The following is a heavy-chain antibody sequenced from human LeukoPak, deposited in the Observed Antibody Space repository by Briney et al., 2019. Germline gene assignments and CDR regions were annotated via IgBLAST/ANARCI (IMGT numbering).Heavy chain of an antibody. Sequence: SQTLSLTCAISGDSVSSNSAAWNWIRQSPSRGLEWLGRTYYKSKWYNDYALSVKSRITINPDTSKNQFSLQLNSVTPDDTAVYYCARGHEYSSGWYYSDYWGQGTLVTVSS. V-gene: IGHV6-1*01. J-gene: IGHJ4*02. CDR3: ARGHEYSSGWYYSDY. CDR2: TYYKSKWYN. D-gene: IGHD6-19*01. CDR1: GDSVSSNSAA.